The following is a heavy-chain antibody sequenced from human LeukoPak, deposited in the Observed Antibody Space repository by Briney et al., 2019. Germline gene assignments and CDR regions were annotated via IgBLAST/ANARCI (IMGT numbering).Heavy chain of an antibody. CDR3: ARTVRGYSGYGSFDY. CDR1: GYTFTGYY. CDR2: INPNSGGT. D-gene: IGHD5-12*01. Sequence: GASVKVSCKASGYTFTGYYMHWVRRAPGQGLEWMGWINPNSGGTNYAQKFQGRVTMTRDTSISTAYMELSRLRSDDTAVYYCARTVRGYSGYGSFDYWGQGTLVTVSS. J-gene: IGHJ4*02. V-gene: IGHV1-2*02.